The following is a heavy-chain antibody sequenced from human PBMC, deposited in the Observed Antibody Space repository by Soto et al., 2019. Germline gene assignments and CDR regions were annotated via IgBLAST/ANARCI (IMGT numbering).Heavy chain of an antibody. D-gene: IGHD2-15*01. CDR1: GYTFTNYG. J-gene: IGHJ2*01. CDR2: VGPYNGNT. CDR3: ARCYCSLGSCYTCWHFDL. V-gene: IGHV1-18*04. Sequence: QVQLVQSGAEVKKPGASVRVSCKASGYTFTNYGISWVRQAPGQGLEWMGWVGPYNGNTDHAQNFEGRVTMTTDTSTNTAYMALGSLRSDDTALYYCARCYCSLGSCYTCWHFDLWGRGTLVTVSS.